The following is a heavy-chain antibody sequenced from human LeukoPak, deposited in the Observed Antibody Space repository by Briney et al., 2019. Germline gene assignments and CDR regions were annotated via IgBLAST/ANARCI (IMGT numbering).Heavy chain of an antibody. D-gene: IGHD5-24*01. V-gene: IGHV4-59*01. CDR1: GGSISSYH. J-gene: IGHJ1*01. CDR2: IYYSGST. Sequence: SETLSLTCTVSGGSISSYHWSWIRQPPGKGLEWIGYIYYSGSTNYNPSLKSRVTISVDTSKNQFSLKLSSVTAAGTAVYYCARGMMATTPCQHRGHGTLVTASS. CDR3: ARGMMATTPCQH.